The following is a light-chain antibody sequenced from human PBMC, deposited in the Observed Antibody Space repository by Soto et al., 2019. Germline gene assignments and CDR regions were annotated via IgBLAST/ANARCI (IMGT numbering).Light chain of an antibody. CDR2: DVS. CDR1: SSDVGGYKY. CDR3: SSYTSSSLDV. J-gene: IGLJ1*01. V-gene: IGLV2-14*01. Sequence: QSVLTQPASVSGSPGQSITISCTGTSSDVGGYKYVSWYQQYPGKAPKLMIYDVSNRPSGVSNRFSGSKSGNTASLTISGLQAEDEADYYCSSYTSSSLDVFGTGTKVTVL.